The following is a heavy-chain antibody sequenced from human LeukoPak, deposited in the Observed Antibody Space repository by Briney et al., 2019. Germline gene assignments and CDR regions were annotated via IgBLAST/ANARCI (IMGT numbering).Heavy chain of an antibody. CDR3: AKDLVEYSSSF. V-gene: IGHV3-23*01. D-gene: IGHD6-6*01. J-gene: IGHJ4*02. CDR1: GFTFSSYA. CDR2: VSGSGGST. Sequence: GGSLRLSRAASGFTFSSYAMSWVRQAPGKGLEWVSGVSGSGGSTYYADSVKGRFTISRDNSKNTLYLQMNSLRAEDTAVYYCAKDLVEYSSSFWGQGTLVTVSS.